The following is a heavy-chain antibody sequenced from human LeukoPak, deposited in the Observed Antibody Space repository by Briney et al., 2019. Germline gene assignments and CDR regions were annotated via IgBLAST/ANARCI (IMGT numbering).Heavy chain of an antibody. J-gene: IGHJ5*02. D-gene: IGHD3-16*01. Sequence: PGGSLRLSCAASGFTFSGSAMHWVRQASGKGLEWVGRIRSKANSYATAYAASVKGRFTISRDDSKNTAYLQMNSLKTEDTAVYYCTRDGTSGLVGWFDPWGQGTLVTVSS. CDR1: GFTFSGSA. CDR2: IRSKANSYAT. CDR3: TRDGTSGLVGWFDP. V-gene: IGHV3-73*01.